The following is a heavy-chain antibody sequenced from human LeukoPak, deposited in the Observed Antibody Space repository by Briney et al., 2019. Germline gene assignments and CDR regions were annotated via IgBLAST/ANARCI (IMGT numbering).Heavy chain of an antibody. CDR3: ARDLGYCSSTSCSILYYYYYGMDV. Sequence: ASVKVSCKASGYTFTSYDINWVRQATGQGLEWMGWMNPNSGNTGYAQKFQGRVTMTTDTSTSTAYMELRSLRSDDTAVYYCARDLGYCSSTSCSILYYYYYGMDVWGQGTTVTVSS. CDR2: MNPNSGNT. CDR1: GYTFTSYD. D-gene: IGHD2-2*01. J-gene: IGHJ6*02. V-gene: IGHV1-8*01.